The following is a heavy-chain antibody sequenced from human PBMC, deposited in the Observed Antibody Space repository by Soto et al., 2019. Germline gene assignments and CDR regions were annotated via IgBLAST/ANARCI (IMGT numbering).Heavy chain of an antibody. Sequence: LSPTCTFSSGSICSDGYSWSWIRQHPGKGLEWIGYIYYSGSTSYNPTLKSRVTISVDTSKNQFSMKLSSVTAADTAVYYCARDRGNNFHSFDYWGQGTLVTVSS. D-gene: IGHD1-20*01. J-gene: IGHJ4*02. CDR2: IYYSGST. V-gene: IGHV4-31*03. CDR3: ARDRGNNFHSFDY. CDR1: SGSICSDGYS.